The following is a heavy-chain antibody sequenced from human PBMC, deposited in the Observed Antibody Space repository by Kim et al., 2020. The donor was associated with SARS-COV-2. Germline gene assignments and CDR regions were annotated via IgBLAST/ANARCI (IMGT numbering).Heavy chain of an antibody. D-gene: IGHD3-9*01. V-gene: IGHV1-46*01. CDR2: INPSGGST. J-gene: IGHJ6*02. CDR1: GYTFTSYY. CDR3: ADILTGQGMDV. Sequence: ASVKVSCKASGYTFTSYYMHWVRQAPGQGLEWMGIINPSGGSTSYAQKFQGRVTMTRDTSTSTVYMELSSLRSEDTAVYYCADILTGQGMDVWGQGTTVTVSS.